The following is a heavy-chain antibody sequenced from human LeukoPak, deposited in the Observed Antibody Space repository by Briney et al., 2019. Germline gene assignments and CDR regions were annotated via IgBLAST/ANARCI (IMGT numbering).Heavy chain of an antibody. CDR3: ARGYYDILTGYYPFDY. J-gene: IGHJ4*02. D-gene: IGHD3-9*01. CDR1: GYTFTSYA. Sequence: ASVKVSCKASGYTFTSYAVHWVRQAPGQRLEWIGWINAGNGNTKYSQKFQGRVTITRDTSASTAYMELSSLRSEDTAVYYCARGYYDILTGYYPFDYWGQGTLVTVSS. CDR2: INAGNGNT. V-gene: IGHV1-3*01.